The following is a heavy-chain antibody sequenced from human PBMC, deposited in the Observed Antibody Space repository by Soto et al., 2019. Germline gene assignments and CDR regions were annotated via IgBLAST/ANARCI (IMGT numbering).Heavy chain of an antibody. CDR3: AHSPPNFDWLLGGYNWFDP. CDR2: IYGDDDK. V-gene: IGHV2-5*02. D-gene: IGHD3-9*01. Sequence: QITLKESGPTLVKPTQTLTLTCTFSGFSLNASGVGVGWIRQPPGKALEWLTLIYGDDDKRYSPPLKTRLTITKDTSKNQVVLTMANMDPLDTATYYCAHSPPNFDWLLGGYNWFDPWGQGTLVTVSS. CDR1: GFSLNASGVG. J-gene: IGHJ5*02.